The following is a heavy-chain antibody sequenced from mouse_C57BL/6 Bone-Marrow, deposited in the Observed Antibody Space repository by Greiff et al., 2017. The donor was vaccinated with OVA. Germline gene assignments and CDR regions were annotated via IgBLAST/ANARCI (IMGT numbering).Heavy chain of an antibody. D-gene: IGHD2-4*01. CDR3: ARLGLRRRGLFDY. J-gene: IGHJ2*01. V-gene: IGHV1-26*01. CDR2: INPNNGGT. CDR1: GYTFTDYY. Sequence: EVQLQQSGPELVKPGASVKISCKASGYTFTDYYMNWVKQSHGKSLEWIGDINPNNGGTSYNQKLTGQVTLYVDKSYSTAYMELRSLTSEDSAVYYSARLGLRRRGLFDYWGQGTTLTVSS.